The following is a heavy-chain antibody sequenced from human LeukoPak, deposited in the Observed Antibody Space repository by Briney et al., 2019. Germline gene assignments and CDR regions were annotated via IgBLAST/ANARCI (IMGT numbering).Heavy chain of an antibody. CDR3: AKENEANYYDSSGCFDY. D-gene: IGHD3-22*01. Sequence: GGSLRLSCAASGFTFSTYAMSWVRQAPGKGLEWVSSLSPSGGSTYYGESVKGRFTISRDNSKNTLYLQMNSLRAEDTAVYYCAKENEANYYDSSGCFDYWGQGTLVTVSS. CDR2: LSPSGGST. CDR1: GFTFSTYA. J-gene: IGHJ4*02. V-gene: IGHV3-23*01.